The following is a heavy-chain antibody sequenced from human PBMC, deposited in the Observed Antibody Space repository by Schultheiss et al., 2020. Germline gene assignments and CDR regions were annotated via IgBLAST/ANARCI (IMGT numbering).Heavy chain of an antibody. Sequence: ASVKASCKASGYTFTGYYMHWVRQAPGQGLEWMGWISAYNGNTNYAQKFQGRVTMTRNTSISTAYMELSSLRSEDTAVYYCARDGVGGNSGYYYYYGMDVWGQGTTVTVSS. CDR1: GYTFTGYY. CDR2: ISAYNGNT. V-gene: IGHV1-2*02. D-gene: IGHD4-23*01. J-gene: IGHJ6*02. CDR3: ARDGVGGNSGYYYYYGMDV.